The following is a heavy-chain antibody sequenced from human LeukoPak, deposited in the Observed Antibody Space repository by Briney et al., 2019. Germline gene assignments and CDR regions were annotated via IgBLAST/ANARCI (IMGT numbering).Heavy chain of an antibody. CDR1: GFTFSNYA. V-gene: IGHV3-23*01. CDR3: AKVSLAGYNSGAHFDY. J-gene: IGHJ4*02. Sequence: GGSLRLSCTASGFTFSNYAMKWVRQAPGKGLEWVSSISARSTSTYYADSVKGRCTISRGNSKNTLYLHLSRLRAEDTALYFCAKVSLAGYNSGAHFDYWGQGTLVTVSS. CDR2: ISARSTST. D-gene: IGHD6-19*01.